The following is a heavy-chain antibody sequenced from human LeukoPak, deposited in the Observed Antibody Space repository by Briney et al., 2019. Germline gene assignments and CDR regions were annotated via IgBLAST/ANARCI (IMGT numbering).Heavy chain of an antibody. Sequence: PSETLXXXXXXXXXXXXGYYWSSIRXPPGEGVEWIVEINHSGSTHYNPSLKSRVTISVDTSKHQFSLKLSSVTAADTAVYYCARGGVRSRSWYRYWGQGTLVTVSS. CDR1: XXXXXGYY. J-gene: IGHJ4*02. V-gene: IGHV4-34*01. CDR2: INHSGST. CDR3: ARGGVRSRSWYRY. D-gene: IGHD6-13*01.